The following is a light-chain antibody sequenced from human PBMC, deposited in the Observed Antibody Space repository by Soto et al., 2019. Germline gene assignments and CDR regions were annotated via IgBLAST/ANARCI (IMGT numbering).Light chain of an antibody. V-gene: IGLV7-46*01. CDR1: TGAVTNGHY. CDR2: VTT. J-gene: IGLJ1*01. Sequence: QAVVTQEPPLTVSPGGTVTLTCGSSTGAVTNGHYPYWFQQKPGQAPRTLMYVTTYRHSSTPARFSGSLLGSKASLTLSGAQPEDEAEYYCLLSYNGPYVFGTGTKATVL. CDR3: LLSYNGPYV.